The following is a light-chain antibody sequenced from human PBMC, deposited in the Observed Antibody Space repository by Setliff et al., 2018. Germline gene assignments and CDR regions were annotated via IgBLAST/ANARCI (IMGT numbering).Light chain of an antibody. Sequence: QSVLTQPRSVSGSPGQSVTISCTGTSSDVGGYDYVSWFQQHPGKAPKLMISDVSKRPSGVPDRFSGSKSGNTASLTISGIQAEDEADYYCCSYAGTYTPDVFGTGTQLTVL. CDR1: SSDVGGYDY. J-gene: IGLJ1*01. V-gene: IGLV2-11*01. CDR3: CSYAGTYTPDV. CDR2: DVS.